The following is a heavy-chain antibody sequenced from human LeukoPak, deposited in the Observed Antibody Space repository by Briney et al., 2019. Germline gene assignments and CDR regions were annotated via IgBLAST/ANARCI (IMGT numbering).Heavy chain of an antibody. CDR3: ARAEDYYGSAGLIDY. Sequence: SETLSLTCAVSGGPFRCYFWSWIRQSSGKGLEWIGEIHNSGTTNYNPSLNSRVTISEDTSKNQFSLKLSSVTAADTAVYYCARAEDYYGSAGLIDYWGQGTLVTVSS. D-gene: IGHD3-10*01. CDR1: GGPFRCYF. CDR2: IHNSGTT. V-gene: IGHV4-34*01. J-gene: IGHJ4*02.